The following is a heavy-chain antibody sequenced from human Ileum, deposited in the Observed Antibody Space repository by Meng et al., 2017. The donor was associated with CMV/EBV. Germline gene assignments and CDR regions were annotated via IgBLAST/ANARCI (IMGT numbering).Heavy chain of an antibody. J-gene: IGHJ4*02. Sequence: GGSLRLSCAASGFSLNTYSMNWIRQAPGKGLEWVASISISSSYTYYADSVKGRFTISRDNAKNSSYLQMTSLRAEDTAVYYCARGGARSYFFDNWGQGTLVTVSS. D-gene: IGHD3-10*01. CDR2: ISISSSYT. CDR1: GFSLNTYS. V-gene: IGHV3-21*01. CDR3: ARGGARSYFFDN.